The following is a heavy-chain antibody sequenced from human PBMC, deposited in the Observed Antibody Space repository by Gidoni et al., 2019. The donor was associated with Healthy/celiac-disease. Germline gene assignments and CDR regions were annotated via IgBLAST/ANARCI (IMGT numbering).Heavy chain of an antibody. CDR2: IKSKTDGGTT. CDR1: GFTFSNAW. D-gene: IGHD3-22*01. CDR3: TTYYYDSSGYYYVALGYFDY. J-gene: IGHJ4*02. Sequence: EVQLVESGGGLVKPGGSLRLSCAASGFTFSNAWMSWVRQAPGKGLEWVGRIKSKTDGGTTDYAAPVKGRFTISRDDSKNTLYLQMNSLKTEDTAVYYCTTYYYDSSGYYYVALGYFDYWGQGTLVTVSS. V-gene: IGHV3-15*01.